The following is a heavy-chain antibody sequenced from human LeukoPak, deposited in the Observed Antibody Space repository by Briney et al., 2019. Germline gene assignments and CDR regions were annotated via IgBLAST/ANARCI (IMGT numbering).Heavy chain of an antibody. CDR2: INPSGGST. CDR1: GYTFTIDY. J-gene: IGHJ5*02. Sequence: ASVKVSCKAAGYTFTIDYMHWVRQAPGQGLEWMGIINPSGGSTSYAQKFQGRVTMTRDTSTSTVYMELSSLRSEDTAVYYCAIDEWFVPWGQGTLVTVSS. CDR3: AIDEWFVP. V-gene: IGHV1-46*01.